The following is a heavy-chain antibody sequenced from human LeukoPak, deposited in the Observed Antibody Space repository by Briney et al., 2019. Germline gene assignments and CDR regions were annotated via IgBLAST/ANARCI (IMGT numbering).Heavy chain of an antibody. V-gene: IGHV1-18*01. CDR2: ISAYNGNT. Sequence: ASVKVSCKASGYTLTSYGISWVRQAPGQGLEWMGWISAYNGNTNYAQKLQGRVTMTRNTSIGTAYMELSSLRSEDTAVYYCVRDGKFCSTTNCYLRKDHWFDPWGQGTLVTVSS. J-gene: IGHJ5*02. CDR3: VRDGKFCSTTNCYLRKDHWFDP. D-gene: IGHD2-2*01. CDR1: GYTLTSYG.